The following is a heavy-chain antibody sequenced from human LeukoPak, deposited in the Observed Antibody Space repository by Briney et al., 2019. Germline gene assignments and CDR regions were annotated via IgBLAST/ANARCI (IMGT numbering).Heavy chain of an antibody. CDR3: ASSPTSECSGGSCYSY. CDR2: INPNSGGT. CDR1: GYTFTGYH. J-gene: IGHJ4*02. Sequence: GASVNVSCKASGYTFTGYHMHWVRQAPGQGLEWMGWINPNSGGTNYVQKFQGRVTMTRDTSITTAYMQLSRLRSDDTAVYYCASSPTSECSGGSCYSYWGQGTLVTVSS. V-gene: IGHV1-2*02. D-gene: IGHD2-15*01.